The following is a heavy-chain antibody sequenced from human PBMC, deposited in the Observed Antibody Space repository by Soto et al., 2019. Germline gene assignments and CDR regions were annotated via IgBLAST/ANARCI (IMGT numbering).Heavy chain of an antibody. CDR3: ARGGGAYYYYYGMDV. CDR1: GCTFSSYA. D-gene: IGHD3-16*01. J-gene: IGHJ6*02. Sequence: SVNVSCKASGCTFSSYAISWVRQAPGQGVEWMGGIIPIFGTANYAQKFQGRVTITADESTSTAYTELSSLRSEDTAVYYCARGGGAYYYYYGMDVWGQGTTVTVSS. V-gene: IGHV1-69*13. CDR2: IIPIFGTA.